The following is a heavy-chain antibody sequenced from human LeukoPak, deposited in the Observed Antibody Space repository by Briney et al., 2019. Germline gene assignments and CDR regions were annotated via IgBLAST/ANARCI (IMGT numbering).Heavy chain of an antibody. V-gene: IGHV1-8*01. Sequence: ASVKVSCKASGYTFTSYDINWVRQATGQGLEWMGWMNPNSGNTGYAQKFQGRVTMTRNTSISTAYMELSSLGSEDTAVYYCARLEEVVVVPAAIDYYYYGMDVWGQGTTVTVSS. J-gene: IGHJ6*02. CDR3: ARLEEVVVVPAAIDYYYYGMDV. CDR2: MNPNSGNT. D-gene: IGHD2-2*02. CDR1: GYTFTSYD.